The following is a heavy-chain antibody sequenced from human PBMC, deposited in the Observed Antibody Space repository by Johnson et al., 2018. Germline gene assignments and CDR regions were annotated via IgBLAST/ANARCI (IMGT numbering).Heavy chain of an antibody. Sequence: QVQLQESGPGLVKPSETLSLTCTVSGGSISSYYWCWIRQPAGKGLEWLGRIYTSGGTNSNPSLKSRVTMSVDTSKNQFSLKLSSVTAADTAMEYCARGGRGSDGMDVWGQGTTVTVSS. CDR1: GGSISSYY. CDR2: IYTSGGT. D-gene: IGHD3-10*01. CDR3: ARGGRGSDGMDV. V-gene: IGHV4-4*07. J-gene: IGHJ6*02.